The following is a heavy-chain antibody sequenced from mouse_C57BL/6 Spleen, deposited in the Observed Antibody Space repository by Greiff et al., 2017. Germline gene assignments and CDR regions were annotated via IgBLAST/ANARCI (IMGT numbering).Heavy chain of an antibody. CDR3: TRGAAQAPWFAY. V-gene: IGHV1-15*01. Sequence: QVHVKQSGAELVRPGASVTLSCKASGYTFTDYEMHWVKQTPVHGLEWIGAIDPETGGTAYNQKFKGKAILTADKSSSTAYMELRSLTSEDSAVYYCTRGAAQAPWFAYWGQGTLVTVSA. CDR1: GYTFTDYE. CDR2: IDPETGGT. J-gene: IGHJ3*01. D-gene: IGHD3-2*02.